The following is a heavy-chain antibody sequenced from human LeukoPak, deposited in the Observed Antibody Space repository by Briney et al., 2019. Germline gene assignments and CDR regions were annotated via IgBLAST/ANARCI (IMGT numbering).Heavy chain of an antibody. CDR2: ISSNGGST. Sequence: GGSLRLSCAASGFTFSSYAMHWVRQAPGKGLEYVSAISSNGGSTYYANSVKGRFTISRDNSKNTLYLQMGSLIAEDTAVYYCAREGIAGPKDVWGKGTTVTVSS. CDR3: AREGIAGPKDV. J-gene: IGHJ6*04. D-gene: IGHD6-13*01. CDR1: GFTFSSYA. V-gene: IGHV3-64*01.